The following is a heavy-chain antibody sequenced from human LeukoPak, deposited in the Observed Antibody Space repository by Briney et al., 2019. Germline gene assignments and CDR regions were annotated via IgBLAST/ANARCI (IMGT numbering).Heavy chain of an antibody. Sequence: GRSLRLSCAASGFTFSSYGMHWVRQAPGKGLEWVSAISGSGGSTYYADSVKGRFTISRDNSKNTLYLQMNSLRAEDTAVYYCAKSEEDIVVVVAAPIVYWGQGTLVTVSS. CDR1: GFTFSSYG. D-gene: IGHD2-15*01. CDR2: ISGSGGST. V-gene: IGHV3-23*01. CDR3: AKSEEDIVVVVAAPIVY. J-gene: IGHJ4*02.